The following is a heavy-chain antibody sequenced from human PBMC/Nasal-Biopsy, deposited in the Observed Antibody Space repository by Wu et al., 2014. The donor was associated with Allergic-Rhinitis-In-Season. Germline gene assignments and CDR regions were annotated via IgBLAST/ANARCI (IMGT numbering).Heavy chain of an antibody. J-gene: IGHJ3*02. CDR3: ARGRYYDSSGFPFGDAFDI. CDR2: IYYSGST. CDR1: GGSISSYY. V-gene: IGHV4-59*12. Sequence: TLSLTCTVSGGSISSYYWSWIRQPPGKGLEWIGYIYYSGSTNYNPSLKSRVTISVDTSKNQFSLKLSSVTAADTAVYYCARGRYYDSSGFPFGDAFDIWGQGTMVTVSS. D-gene: IGHD3-22*01.